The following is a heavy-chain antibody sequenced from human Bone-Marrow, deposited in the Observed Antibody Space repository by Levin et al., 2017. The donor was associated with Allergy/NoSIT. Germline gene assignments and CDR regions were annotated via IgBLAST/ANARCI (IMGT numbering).Heavy chain of an antibody. D-gene: IGHD5/OR15-5a*01. CDR1: GGSVSSGTYY. CDR2: INYRGVT. Sequence: SQTLSLTCSVSGGSVSSGTYYWSWIRRPPGKGLEWIGYINYRGVTKYNPSLKSRVTISVDTSKNEFSLKVTSVTAADTAVYYCARNRIIVSGGNNYYYGMDGWGQGTTVTVSS. V-gene: IGHV4-61*01. J-gene: IGHJ6*02. CDR3: ARNRIIVSGGNNYYYGMDG.